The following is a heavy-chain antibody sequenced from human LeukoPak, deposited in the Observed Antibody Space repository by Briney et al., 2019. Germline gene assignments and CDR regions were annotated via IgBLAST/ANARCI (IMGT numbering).Heavy chain of an antibody. D-gene: IGHD5-18*01. J-gene: IGHJ5*02. CDR3: APRGDIEHSYVYGKWFDP. CDR2: INHSGSS. CDR1: GGSFSAYY. V-gene: IGHV4-34*01. Sequence: SETLSLTCAVYGGSFSAYYWTWIRQPPGKGLEWIGEINHSGSSNYNSSLRSRVTISVDTSYKQFSLRLSSVTAADTAVYYCAPRGDIEHSYVYGKWFDPWDQGTRVTVSS.